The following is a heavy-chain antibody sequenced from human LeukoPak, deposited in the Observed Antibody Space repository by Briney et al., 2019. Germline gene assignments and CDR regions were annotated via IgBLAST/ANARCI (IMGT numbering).Heavy chain of an antibody. J-gene: IGHJ6*02. Sequence: SETLSLTCTVSRGSISTYYWSWIRQPPGKGLEWIGYNYYSGSTNYNPSLKSRVTISVDTSKNQFSLKLSSVTAADTAVYYCARDYSSSSYWHYGMDVWGQGTTVTVSS. D-gene: IGHD6-6*01. CDR2: NYYSGST. CDR3: ARDYSSSSYWHYGMDV. V-gene: IGHV4-59*01. CDR1: RGSISTYY.